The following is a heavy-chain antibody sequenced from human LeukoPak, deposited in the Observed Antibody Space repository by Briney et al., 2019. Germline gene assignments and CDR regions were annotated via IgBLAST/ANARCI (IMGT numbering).Heavy chain of an antibody. Sequence: SETLSLTCAVYGGSFSGYYWSWIRQPPGKGLEWVGEINHSGSTNYNPSLKSRVAISVDTSKNQFSLKLSSVTAADTAVYYCARGGGSSWYYYYYMDVWGKGTTVTVSS. CDR1: GGSFSGYY. V-gene: IGHV4-34*01. D-gene: IGHD6-13*01. J-gene: IGHJ6*03. CDR3: ARGGGSSWYYYYYMDV. CDR2: INHSGST.